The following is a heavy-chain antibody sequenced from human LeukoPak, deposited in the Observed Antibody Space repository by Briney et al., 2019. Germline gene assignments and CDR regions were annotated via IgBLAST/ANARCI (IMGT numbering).Heavy chain of an antibody. V-gene: IGHV3-49*04. J-gene: IGHJ6*04. CDR3: RGFGELKYYYGMDV. CDR1: GFTFGDYA. CDR2: IRSKAYGGTT. D-gene: IGHD3-10*01. Sequence: GRSLRLSCTASGFTFGDYAMSWVRQAPGKGLEWVGFIRSKAYGGTTEYAASVKGRFTISRDDSKSIAYLQMNSLKTEDTAVYYCRGFGELKYYYGMDVWGKGTTVTVSS.